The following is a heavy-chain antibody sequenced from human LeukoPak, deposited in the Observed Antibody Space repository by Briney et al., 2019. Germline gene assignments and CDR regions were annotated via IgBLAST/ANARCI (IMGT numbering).Heavy chain of an antibody. D-gene: IGHD1-1*01. Sequence: SETLSLTCAVYGGSFSGYYWSWIRQPPGKGLEWIGEINHSGSTNYNPSLKSRVTISVDTSKNQLSLKLSSVTAADTAVYHCVRLQPNTGEWAFDIWGQGTMVSVSS. CDR3: VRLQPNTGEWAFDI. CDR1: GGSFSGYY. CDR2: INHSGST. J-gene: IGHJ3*02. V-gene: IGHV4-34*01.